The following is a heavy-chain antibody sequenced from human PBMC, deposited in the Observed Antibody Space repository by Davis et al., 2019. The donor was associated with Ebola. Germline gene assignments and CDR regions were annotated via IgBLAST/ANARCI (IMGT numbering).Heavy chain of an antibody. J-gene: IGHJ4*02. CDR2: ISWNSNSI. CDR3: AKDSQENRIAVAPSDFDY. D-gene: IGHD6-19*01. Sequence: GGSLRLSCAASGFTFAAYAMHWVRQVPGKGLEWVSGISWNSNSIGYAGSVKGRFTISRDNAKDSLYLQMNSLRAEDTALYYCAKDSQENRIAVAPSDFDYWGQGTLVTVSS. V-gene: IGHV3-9*01. CDR1: GFTFAAYA.